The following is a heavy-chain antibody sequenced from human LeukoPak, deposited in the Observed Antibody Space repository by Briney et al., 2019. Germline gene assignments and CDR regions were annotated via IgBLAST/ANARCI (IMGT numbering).Heavy chain of an antibody. J-gene: IGHJ6*02. CDR2: INHSGST. CDR3: ARVGGPRALIVVVPAANYGMDV. Sequence: PETLSLTCAVYGGSFSGYYWSWIRQPPGKGLEWIGEINHSGSTNYNPSLKSRVTISVDTSKNQFSLKLSSVTAADTAVYYCARVGGPRALIVVVPAANYGMDVWGQGTTVTVSS. V-gene: IGHV4-34*01. D-gene: IGHD2-2*01. CDR1: GGSFSGYY.